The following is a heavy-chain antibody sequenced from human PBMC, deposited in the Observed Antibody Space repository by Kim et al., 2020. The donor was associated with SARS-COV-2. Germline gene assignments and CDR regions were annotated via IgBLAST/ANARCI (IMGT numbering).Heavy chain of an antibody. D-gene: IGHD3-10*01. CDR3: ANLGEDPYYYGSGSEADDY. V-gene: IGHV3-23*01. J-gene: IGHJ4*02. CDR2: ISGSGGST. Sequence: GGSLRLSCAASGFTFSSYAMSWVRQAPGKGLEWVSAISGSGGSTYYADSVKGRFTISRDNSKNTLYLQMNSLRAEDTAVYYCANLGEDPYYYGSGSEADDYWGQGTLVTVSS. CDR1: GFTFSSYA.